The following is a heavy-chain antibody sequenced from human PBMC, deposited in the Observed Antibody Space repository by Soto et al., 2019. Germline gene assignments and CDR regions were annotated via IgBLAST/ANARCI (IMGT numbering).Heavy chain of an antibody. J-gene: IGHJ5*02. CDR3: ARVGDRYSSGWSPLLT. CDR1: GGSIRSSSYY. D-gene: IGHD6-19*01. Sequence: SETLSLTCTVSGGSIRSSSYYWGWIRQPPGKGLEWIGSIYYSGSTYYNPSLKSRVTISVDTSKNQFSLKLSSVTAADTAVYYCARVGDRYSSGWSPLLTWGQGTLVTVSS. CDR2: IYYSGST. V-gene: IGHV4-39*01.